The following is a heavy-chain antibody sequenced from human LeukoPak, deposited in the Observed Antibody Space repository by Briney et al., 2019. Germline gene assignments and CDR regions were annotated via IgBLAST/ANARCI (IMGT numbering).Heavy chain of an antibody. CDR2: ISTSGGSS. D-gene: IGHD4-17*01. J-gene: IGHJ5*02. Sequence: GESLRLSCAAPGFTFSSYAMSWVRQAPGKGLEWVSGISTSGGSSSYADSVKGRFTISRDNPRNTLYMQMNSLRAEDTAVYYCARARPRDGDLSQSMWFDPWGQGTLVTVSS. CDR3: ARARPRDGDLSQSMWFDP. CDR1: GFTFSSYA. V-gene: IGHV3-23*01.